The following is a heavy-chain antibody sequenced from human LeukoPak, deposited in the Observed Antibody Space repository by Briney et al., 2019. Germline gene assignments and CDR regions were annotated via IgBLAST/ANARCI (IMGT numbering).Heavy chain of an antibody. V-gene: IGHV3-48*03. CDR1: GFIFSNYE. CDR3: ARGRAPFDY. CDR2: INAGGSST. Sequence: GGSLRLSCAASGFIFSNYEMNWVRQAPGKGLEWVSYINAGGSSTYYAVSVKGRFTISRDNAKNSLYLQMNSLRAEDTAVYYCARGRAPFDYWGQGTLVTVSS. J-gene: IGHJ4*02.